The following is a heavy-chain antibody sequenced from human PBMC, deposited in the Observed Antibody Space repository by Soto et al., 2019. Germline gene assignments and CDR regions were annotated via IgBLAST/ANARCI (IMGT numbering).Heavy chain of an antibody. V-gene: IGHV3-21*01. CDR2: ISSSSSYI. CDR1: GFTFSSYS. CDR3: ARTLYCSGGSCSLFDY. Sequence: GGSLRLSCAASGFTFSSYSMNWVRQAPGKGLEWVSSISSSSSYIYYADSVKGRFTISRDNAKNSLYLQMNSLRAEDTAVYYCARTLYCSGGSCSLFDYWGQGTLVTVSS. J-gene: IGHJ4*02. D-gene: IGHD2-15*01.